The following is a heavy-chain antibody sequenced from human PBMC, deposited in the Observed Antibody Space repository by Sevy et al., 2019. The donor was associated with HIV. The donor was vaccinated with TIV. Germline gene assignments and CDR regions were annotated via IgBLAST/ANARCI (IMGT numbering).Heavy chain of an antibody. CDR1: GFTFSIYA. CDR3: ARDLPSAVINPFYYYGMDV. V-gene: IGHV3-30*04. CDR2: ISYDGGNI. D-gene: IGHD2-21*01. J-gene: IGHJ6*02. Sequence: GGSLRLSCAAPGFTFSIYAIHWVRQAPGKGLEWVTVISYDGGNIYYADSVKGRFTVSRDNSKDTVYLQMNSLRPEDTAVYYCARDLPSAVINPFYYYGMDVWGQGTTVTVSS.